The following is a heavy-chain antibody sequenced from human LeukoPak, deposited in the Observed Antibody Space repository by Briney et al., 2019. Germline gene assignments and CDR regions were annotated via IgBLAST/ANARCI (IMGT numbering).Heavy chain of an antibody. J-gene: IGHJ3*02. Sequence: PGGSLRLSCAASGFTFSSYAMSWVRQAPGKGLEWVAVTSYAGSNEHYADSVKGRFTISRDNSKNTLFLQMNSLRAEDTAVYYCARGDFRLEMTTTISFDMWGQGTMVTVSS. V-gene: IGHV3-30*04. CDR2: TSYAGSNE. D-gene: IGHD5-24*01. CDR1: GFTFSSYA. CDR3: ARGDFRLEMTTTISFDM.